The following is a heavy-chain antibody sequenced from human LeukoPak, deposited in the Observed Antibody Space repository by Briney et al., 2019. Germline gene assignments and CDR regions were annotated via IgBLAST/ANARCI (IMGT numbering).Heavy chain of an antibody. CDR1: GGSISSSIW. CDR2: IYHSGST. CDR3: ARHLWFGELGGYFDY. V-gene: IGHV4-4*02. D-gene: IGHD3-10*01. Sequence: SGTLSLTCAVSGGSISSSIWWSWVRQPPGKGLEWIGEIYHSGSTNYNPSLKSRVTISVDKSKNQFSLKLSSVTAADTAVYYCARHLWFGELGGYFDYWGQGTLVTVSS. J-gene: IGHJ4*02.